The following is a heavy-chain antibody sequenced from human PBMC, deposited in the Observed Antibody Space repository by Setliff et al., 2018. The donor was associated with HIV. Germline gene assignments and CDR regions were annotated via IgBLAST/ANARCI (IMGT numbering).Heavy chain of an antibody. J-gene: IGHJ4*02. CDR1: GSTFSTLW. CDR2: IKSKPDGETT. V-gene: IGHV3-15*01. Sequence: PGGSLRLSCVASGSTFSTLWMSWVRQAPGKGLEWVGLIKSKPDGETTDYAAPVKGRFTISRDDSKNTLYLQMSNLKTDDTAVYYCVLFISGTPYWGQGTVVTVSS. D-gene: IGHD1-20*01. CDR3: VLFISGTPY.